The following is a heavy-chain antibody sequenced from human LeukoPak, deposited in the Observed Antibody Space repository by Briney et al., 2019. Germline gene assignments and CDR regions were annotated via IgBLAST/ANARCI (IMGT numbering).Heavy chain of an antibody. CDR3: ARDRFSSTWGVNYMDV. D-gene: IGHD6-13*01. Sequence: GGSLRLSCAASGFTVSSNYMSWVRQAPGKGLEWVSVIYSGVSTYYADSVKGRFTISRDNSKNMLYLQMNSLRDEDTAVYYCARDRFSSTWGVNYMDVWGKGTTVTVS. CDR2: IYSGVST. CDR1: GFTVSSNY. J-gene: IGHJ6*03. V-gene: IGHV3-53*01.